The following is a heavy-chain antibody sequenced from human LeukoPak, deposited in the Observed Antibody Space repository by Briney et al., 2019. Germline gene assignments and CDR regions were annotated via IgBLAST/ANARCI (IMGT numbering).Heavy chain of an antibody. V-gene: IGHV1-2*02. J-gene: IGHJ6*03. Sequence: GASVKVSCKASGYTFTGYYMHWVRQAPGQGLEWMGWINPNSGGTNYAQKFQGRVTMTRNTSISTAYMELSSLRSEDTAVYYCASGLNYGSGNYYYMDVWGKGTTVTISS. CDR1: GYTFTGYY. D-gene: IGHD3-10*01. CDR2: INPNSGGT. CDR3: ASGLNYGSGNYYYMDV.